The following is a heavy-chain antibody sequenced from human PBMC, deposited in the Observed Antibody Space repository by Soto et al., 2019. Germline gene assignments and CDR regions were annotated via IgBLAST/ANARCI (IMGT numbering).Heavy chain of an antibody. D-gene: IGHD6-19*01. CDR3: ARGLGSGWYGVWFDP. Sequence: KTSETLSLTCAVYGGSFSGYYWSWIRQPPGKGLEWIGEINHSGSTNYNPSLKSRVTISVDTSKNQFSLKLSSVTAADTAVYYCARGLGSGWYGVWFDPWGQGALVTV. CDR1: GGSFSGYY. V-gene: IGHV4-34*01. CDR2: INHSGST. J-gene: IGHJ5*02.